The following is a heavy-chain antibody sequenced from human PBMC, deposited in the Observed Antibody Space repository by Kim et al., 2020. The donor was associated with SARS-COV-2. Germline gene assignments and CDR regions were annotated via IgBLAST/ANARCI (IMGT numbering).Heavy chain of an antibody. CDR3: ARVSLSSVGDMDV. V-gene: IGHV4-39*07. Sequence: EYTPSLKSRGSISVDTSKSQFSLNLRSVTAADTAVYYCARVSLSSVGDMDVWGQGTTVTVSS. J-gene: IGHJ6*02. D-gene: IGHD1-26*01.